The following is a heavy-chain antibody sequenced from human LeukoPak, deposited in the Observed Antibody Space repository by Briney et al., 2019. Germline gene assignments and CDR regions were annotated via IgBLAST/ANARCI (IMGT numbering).Heavy chain of an antibody. CDR3: ARQTSTAYDFDY. V-gene: IGHV4-4*09. D-gene: IGHD4-17*01. Sequence: PSETLSLTCTVSSGSISSYFWSWIRQPPGKGLEWIGDIYISGSTNYNPSLKSRVTISVDTSKNQFSLKLSSVTAADTAVHYCARQTSTAYDFDYWGQGTLVTVSS. CDR2: IYISGST. CDR1: SGSISSYF. J-gene: IGHJ4*02.